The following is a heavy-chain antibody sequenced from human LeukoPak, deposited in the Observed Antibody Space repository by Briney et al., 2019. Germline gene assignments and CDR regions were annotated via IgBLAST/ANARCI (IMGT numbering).Heavy chain of an antibody. J-gene: IGHJ4*02. Sequence: SDTLSPTCTVSGGSISSSSYYWSWIRQPPGKGLEWIGYIYYSGSTNYNPSLKSRVTISVDTSKNQFSLKLSSVTAADTAVYYCARGYGDPAAPDYWGQGTLVTVSS. V-gene: IGHV4-61*01. CDR1: GGSISSSSYY. CDR2: IYYSGST. D-gene: IGHD4-17*01. CDR3: ARGYGDPAAPDY.